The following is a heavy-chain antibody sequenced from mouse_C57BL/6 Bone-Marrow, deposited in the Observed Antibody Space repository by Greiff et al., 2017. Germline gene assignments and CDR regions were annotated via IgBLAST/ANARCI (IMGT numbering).Heavy chain of an antibody. V-gene: IGHV14-4*01. J-gene: IGHJ1*03. CDR1: GFNIKDDY. CDR3: RGNWDVGWYFDV. Sequence: EVQLQQSGAELVRPGASVKLSCTASGFNIKDDYMHWVKQRPEQGLEWIGWIDPENGDTEYAPKFQGKATITAATSSNTAYLQLSSLTSEDTAVYYCRGNWDVGWYFDVWGTGTTVTVSS. CDR2: IDPENGDT. D-gene: IGHD4-1*01.